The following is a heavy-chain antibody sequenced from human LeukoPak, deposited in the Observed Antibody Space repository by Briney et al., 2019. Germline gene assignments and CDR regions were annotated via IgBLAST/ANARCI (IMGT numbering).Heavy chain of an antibody. Sequence: GGSLRLSCAASGFTFSSYAMNWVRQAPGKGLEWVSYISHTGSTMSYADSVKGRFTISRDNARNSLHLQMNSLRAEDTAVYYCAIPPLSGTGSSRPLAEMDIWGQGTTVTVSS. CDR3: AIPPLSGTGSSRPLAEMDI. J-gene: IGHJ6*02. CDR2: ISHTGSTM. V-gene: IGHV3-48*04. CDR1: GFTFSSYA. D-gene: IGHD3-10*01.